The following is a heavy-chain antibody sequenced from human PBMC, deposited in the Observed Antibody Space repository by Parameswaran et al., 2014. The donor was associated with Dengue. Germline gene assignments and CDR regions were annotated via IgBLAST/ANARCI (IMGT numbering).Heavy chain of an antibody. D-gene: IGHD4-17*01. J-gene: IGHJ4*02. CDR3: ARDPGLGDSDY. Sequence: WIRQPPGKGLEWVAVISYDGSNKYYADSVKGRFTISRDNSKNTLYLQMNSLRAEDTAVYYCARDPGLGDSDYWGQGTLVTVSS. V-gene: IGHV3-30-3*01. CDR2: ISYDGSNK.